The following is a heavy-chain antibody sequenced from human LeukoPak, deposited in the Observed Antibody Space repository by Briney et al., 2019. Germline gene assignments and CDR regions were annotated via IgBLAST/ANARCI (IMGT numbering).Heavy chain of an antibody. CDR3: ARVRWFGELLPDY. Sequence: PSETLSLTCTVSGGSISSNYWSWIRHPPGQGLELIGYIYYSGSTNYNPSLKSRVTISVDTSKNQFSLKLSSVTAADTAVYYCARVRWFGELLPDYWGQGTLVTVSS. J-gene: IGHJ4*02. CDR1: GGSISSNY. V-gene: IGHV4-59*01. CDR2: IYYSGST. D-gene: IGHD3-10*01.